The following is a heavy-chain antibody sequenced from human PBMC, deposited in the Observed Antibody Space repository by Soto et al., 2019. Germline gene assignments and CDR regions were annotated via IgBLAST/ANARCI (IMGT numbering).Heavy chain of an antibody. J-gene: IGHJ3*02. CDR2: LVGSGDSI. D-gene: IGHD2-8*01. CDR1: GFTFSAYA. CDR3: AKDGIANNGIWEAFDM. Sequence: EVQLLESGGGLVQPGGSLRLSCAASGFTFSAYAMSWVRQAPGKGLEWVSGLVGSGDSIFYAASVRGRFTVSRDNAKKTLFLEMNNLRAEDTAVDYCAKDGIANNGIWEAFDMWGQGTKVIVSS. V-gene: IGHV3-23*01.